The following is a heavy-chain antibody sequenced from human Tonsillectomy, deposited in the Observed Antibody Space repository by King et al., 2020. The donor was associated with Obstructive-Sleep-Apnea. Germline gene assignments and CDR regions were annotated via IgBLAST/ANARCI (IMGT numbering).Heavy chain of an antibody. V-gene: IGHV4-4*02. J-gene: IGHJ4*02. CDR2: VSHSGST. Sequence: VQLQESGPGLVKPSGTLSLTCAVSGGSISNTNWWSWVRQPPGKGLEWIGEVSHSGSTNYNPSLKSRVTISVDKSKNQFSLRLNSVTAADTAVYYCAREFSSMASFAYWGQGTLVTVSS. D-gene: IGHD2/OR15-2a*01. CDR3: AREFSSMASFAY. CDR1: GGSISNTNW.